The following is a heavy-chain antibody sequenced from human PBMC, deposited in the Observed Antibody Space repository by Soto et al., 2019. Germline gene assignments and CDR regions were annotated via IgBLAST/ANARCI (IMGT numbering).Heavy chain of an antibody. CDR2: INAGNGNT. Sequence: ASVKVSCKASGYTFTSYAMHWVRQAPGQRLEWMGWINAGNGNTKYSQKFQGRVTITRDTSASTAYMELSSLRSEDTAVYYCARSNYYDSSGYYYGAFDIWGQGKMVTASS. CDR1: GYTFTSYA. V-gene: IGHV1-3*01. CDR3: ARSNYYDSSGYYYGAFDI. J-gene: IGHJ3*02. D-gene: IGHD3-22*01.